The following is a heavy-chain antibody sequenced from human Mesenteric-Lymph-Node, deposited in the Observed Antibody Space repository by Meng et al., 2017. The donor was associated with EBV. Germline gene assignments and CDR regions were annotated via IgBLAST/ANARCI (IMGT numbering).Heavy chain of an antibody. CDR1: GDSISSSNW. Sequence: QAQPADSGPGLVKPSGTLSLTCPVSGDSISSSNWWSWVRQPPGKGLEWIGEISHSGSTNYNPSLKSRVIMSLDKSKNQFSLKLNSATAADTAVYYCASVFVNTAMVIPYFNYWGQGTLVTVSS. J-gene: IGHJ4*02. CDR3: ASVFVNTAMVIPYFNY. CDR2: ISHSGST. D-gene: IGHD5-18*01. V-gene: IGHV4-4*02.